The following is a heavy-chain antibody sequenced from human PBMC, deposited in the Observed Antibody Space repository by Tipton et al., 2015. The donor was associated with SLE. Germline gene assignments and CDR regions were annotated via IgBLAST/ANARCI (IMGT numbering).Heavy chain of an antibody. D-gene: IGHD3-22*01. Sequence: TLSLTCTVSGGPISSGGYYWSWIRQHPGKGLEWIGYIYYSGSTYYNPSLKSRVTISVDTSKNQFSLKLSSVTAADTAVYYCARDYYDSSPNFDLWGRGTLVTVSS. V-gene: IGHV4-31*03. CDR3: ARDYYDSSPNFDL. J-gene: IGHJ2*01. CDR2: IYYSGST. CDR1: GGPISSGGYY.